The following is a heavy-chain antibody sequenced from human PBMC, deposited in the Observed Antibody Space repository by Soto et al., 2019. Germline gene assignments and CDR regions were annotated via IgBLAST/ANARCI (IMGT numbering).Heavy chain of an antibody. CDR1: GYTFTSYA. V-gene: IGHV1-3*01. J-gene: IGHJ6*02. D-gene: IGHD6-19*01. CDR3: ARDPPLAVAGTVSYYYGMDV. Sequence: ASVKVSCKASGYTFTSYAMHWVRQAPGQRLEWMGWINVGNGNTKYSQKFQGRVTITRDTSASTAYMELSSLRSEDTAVYYCARDPPLAVAGTVSYYYGMDVWGQGTTVTVSS. CDR2: INVGNGNT.